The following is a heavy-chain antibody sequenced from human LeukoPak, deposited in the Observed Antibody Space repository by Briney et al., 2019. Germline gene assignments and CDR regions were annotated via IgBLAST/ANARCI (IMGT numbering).Heavy chain of an antibody. V-gene: IGHV3-74*01. CDR1: GFTFSNYW. CDR3: SRGVAARSGLWH. Sequence: GGSLRLSCAASGFTFSNYWLRWVRQAPGKGLVWISRISSDGSSTNYADSVKGRFTISRDNAKNTLYLQMNSLRAEDTGVYYCSRGVAARSGLWHWGQGTLVTVSS. D-gene: IGHD6-6*01. J-gene: IGHJ4*02. CDR2: ISSDGSST.